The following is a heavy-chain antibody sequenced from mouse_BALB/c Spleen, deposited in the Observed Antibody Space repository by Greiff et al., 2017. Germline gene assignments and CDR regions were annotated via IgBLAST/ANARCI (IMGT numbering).Heavy chain of an antibody. CDR2: IYPGNGDT. D-gene: IGHD2-1*01. CDR3: ARRAFYYGNYFDY. Sequence: QVQLQQPGAELVKPGASVKMSCKASGYTFTSYNMHWVKQTPGQGLEWIGAIYPGNGDTSYNQKFKGKATFTADTSSNTAYMQLSSLTSEDSAVYYCARRAFYYGNYFDYWGQGTTLTVSS. V-gene: IGHV1-12*01. J-gene: IGHJ2*01. CDR1: GYTFTSYN.